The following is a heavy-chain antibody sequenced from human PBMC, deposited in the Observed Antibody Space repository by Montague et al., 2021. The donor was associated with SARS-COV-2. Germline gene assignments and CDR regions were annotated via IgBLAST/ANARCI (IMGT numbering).Heavy chain of an antibody. CDR1: GGSFSGYY. V-gene: IGHV4-34*01. CDR3: ARDPINRITIFGVVTRGWYFDL. CDR2: INHSGST. Sequence: SETLSLTCAVYGGSFSGYYWSWIRQPPGKGLEWIGEINHSGSTNYNPSLKSRVTISVDTSKNQFSLKLSSVTAADTAVYYCARDPINRITIFGVVTRGWYFDLWGRGTLVTVSS. D-gene: IGHD3-3*01. J-gene: IGHJ2*01.